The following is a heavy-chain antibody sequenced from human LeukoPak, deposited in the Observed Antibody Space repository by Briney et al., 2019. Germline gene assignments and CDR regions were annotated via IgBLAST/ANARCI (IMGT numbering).Heavy chain of an antibody. CDR1: GGSISSYY. J-gene: IGHJ4*02. V-gene: IGHV4-59*01. CDR3: ARGSYGPVLFDY. D-gene: IGHD4-17*01. CDR2: IYYTGST. Sequence: SETLSLTCSVSGGSISSYYWSWIRQPPGKGLEWIGYIYYTGSTNYNPSLKSRVTISVDTSKNQFSLNLSSVTAADTAVYYCARGSYGPVLFDYWGQGTLVTVSS.